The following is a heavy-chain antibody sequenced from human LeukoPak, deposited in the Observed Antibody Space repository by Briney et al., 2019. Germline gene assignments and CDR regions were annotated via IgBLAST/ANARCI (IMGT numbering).Heavy chain of an antibody. Sequence: GGSLRLSCAASGFTFSSFAMDWVRQAPGKGLEWVSAISGSGDNTYYADSVKGRFTISRDNSRTTLFLQMNSLRAEDTAVYYCAKDLHDYGNYVGWFDSWGQGTLVTVSS. CDR2: ISGSGDNT. CDR3: AKDLHDYGNYVGWFDS. J-gene: IGHJ5*01. D-gene: IGHD4-11*01. V-gene: IGHV3-23*01. CDR1: GFTFSSFA.